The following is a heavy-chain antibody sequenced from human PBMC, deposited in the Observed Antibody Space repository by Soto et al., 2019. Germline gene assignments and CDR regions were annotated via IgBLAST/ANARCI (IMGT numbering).Heavy chain of an antibody. D-gene: IGHD3-22*01. CDR1: GGSFSGYY. J-gene: IGHJ5*02. V-gene: IGHV4-34*01. CDR2: INHSGST. CDR3: AVADYYDSSGLNWFDP. Sequence: LSLTCAVYGGSFSGYYWSWIRQPPGKGLEWIGEINHSGSTNYNPSLKSRVTISVDTSKNQFSLKLSSVTAADTAVYYCAVADYYDSSGLNWFDPWGQGTLVTVSS.